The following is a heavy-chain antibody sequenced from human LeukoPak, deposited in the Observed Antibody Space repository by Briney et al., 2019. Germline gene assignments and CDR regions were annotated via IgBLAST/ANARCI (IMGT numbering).Heavy chain of an antibody. Sequence: GGSLRLSCAASGFTFSNAWMSWVRQAPGKGLEWVGRIKSKTDGGTTDYAAPVKGRFTISRDDSKNTLYLQMNSLKTEDTAVYYCTTDGEVWYSYGSDYWGQGTLVTVSS. CDR3: TTDGEVWYSYGSDY. D-gene: IGHD5-18*01. CDR1: GFTFSNAW. V-gene: IGHV3-15*01. J-gene: IGHJ4*02. CDR2: IKSKTDGGTT.